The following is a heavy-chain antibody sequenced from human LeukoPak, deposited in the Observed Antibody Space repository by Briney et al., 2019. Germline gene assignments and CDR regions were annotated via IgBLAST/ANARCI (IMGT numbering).Heavy chain of an antibody. CDR1: GGSFSGYY. V-gene: IGHV4-34*01. J-gene: IGHJ6*02. CDR3: ASLVVPAADHYYYGMDV. CDR2: INHSGST. D-gene: IGHD2-2*01. Sequence: SETLSLTCAVYGGSFSGYYWSWIRQPSGKGLEWIGEINHSGSTNYNPSLKSRVTISVDTSKNQFSLKLSSVTAADTAVYYCASLVVPAADHYYYGMDVWGQGTTVTVSS.